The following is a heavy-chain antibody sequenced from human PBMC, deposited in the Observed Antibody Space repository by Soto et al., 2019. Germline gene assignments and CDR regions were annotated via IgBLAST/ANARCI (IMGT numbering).Heavy chain of an antibody. Sequence: SSETLSLTCTVSGFSVISGSYYLSWIRQPPGKGLEWIGYIYYSGSTNYNPSLKSRVTMTTDTSTSTAFMELSSLRSEDTAVYYCARASSSGFDYWGQGTLVTVSS. D-gene: IGHD3-22*01. CDR1: GFSVISGSYY. J-gene: IGHJ4*02. V-gene: IGHV4-61*01. CDR2: IYYSGST. CDR3: ARASSSGFDY.